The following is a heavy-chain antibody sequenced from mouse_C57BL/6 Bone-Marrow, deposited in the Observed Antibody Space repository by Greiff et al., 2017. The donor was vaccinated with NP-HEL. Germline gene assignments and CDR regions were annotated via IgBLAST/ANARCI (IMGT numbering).Heavy chain of an antibody. CDR2: IDPEDGDT. CDR3: TTGDYGSWLAY. D-gene: IGHD1-1*01. V-gene: IGHV14-4*01. Sequence: VQLKQSGAELVRPGASVKLSCTASGFNIKDDYMHWVKQRPEQGLEWIGWIDPEDGDTEYASKFQGKATITADTSSNTAYLQLSSLTSEDTAVYYCTTGDYGSWLAYWGRGTLVTVSA. J-gene: IGHJ3*01. CDR1: GFNIKDDY.